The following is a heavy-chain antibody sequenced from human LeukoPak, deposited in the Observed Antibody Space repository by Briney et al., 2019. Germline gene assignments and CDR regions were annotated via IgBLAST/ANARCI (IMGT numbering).Heavy chain of an antibody. CDR3: ARGQGTTMLDY. Sequence: ASVKVSCKASGGTFTSYAISWVRHAPGQGLEWMGRIIPILGIANYAQKFQGRITITADKSTSTAYMELCSLRSEDTAVYYCARGQGTTMLDYWGQGTLVTGSS. J-gene: IGHJ4*02. D-gene: IGHD3-10*01. V-gene: IGHV1-69*04. CDR2: IIPILGIA. CDR1: GGTFTSYA.